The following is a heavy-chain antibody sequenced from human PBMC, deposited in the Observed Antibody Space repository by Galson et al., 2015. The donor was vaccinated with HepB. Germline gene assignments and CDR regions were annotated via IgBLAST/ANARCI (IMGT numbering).Heavy chain of an antibody. CDR2: IYPHDSDT. CDR1: GYSFTNYW. D-gene: IGHD2-15*01. V-gene: IGHV5-51*01. Sequence: QSGAEVKKPGESLKISCKASGYSFTNYWIGWVRQMPGEGLEWMGIIYPHDSDTRYSPSFQGQVTISADKSISTAYLQWSSLKASDTAMYYCARPSGYCTGGSCYQNDYWGQGTLVTVSS. J-gene: IGHJ4*02. CDR3: ARPSGYCTGGSCYQNDY.